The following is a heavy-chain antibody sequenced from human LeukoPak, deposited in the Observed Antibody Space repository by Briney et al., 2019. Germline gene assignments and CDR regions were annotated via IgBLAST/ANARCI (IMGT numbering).Heavy chain of an antibody. D-gene: IGHD3-22*01. CDR2: ISYDGSNK. CDR3: AREGDSSGSPAFDI. CDR1: GFTFSSYA. Sequence: GRPLTLSCAASGFTFSSYAMHWVRQAPGKGLEWVAVISYDGSNKYYADSVKGRFTISRDNSKNTLYLQMNSLRAEDTAVYYCAREGDSSGSPAFDIWGQGTMVTVSS. V-gene: IGHV3-30*04. J-gene: IGHJ3*02.